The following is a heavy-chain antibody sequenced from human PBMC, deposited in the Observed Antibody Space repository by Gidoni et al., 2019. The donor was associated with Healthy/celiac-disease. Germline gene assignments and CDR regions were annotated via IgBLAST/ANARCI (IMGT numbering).Heavy chain of an antibody. Sequence: QVQLVESGGGVVQPGRSLRLSCAASGFTFSSYGMRWVRQAPGKGLEWVAVISYDGSNKYYADSVKGRFTISRDNSKNTLYLQMNSLRAEDTAVYYCAKDGGYCTNGVCYTYYYYGMDVWGQGTTVTVSS. CDR3: AKDGGYCTNGVCYTYYYYGMDV. CDR1: GFTFSSYG. D-gene: IGHD2-8*01. V-gene: IGHV3-30*18. CDR2: ISYDGSNK. J-gene: IGHJ6*02.